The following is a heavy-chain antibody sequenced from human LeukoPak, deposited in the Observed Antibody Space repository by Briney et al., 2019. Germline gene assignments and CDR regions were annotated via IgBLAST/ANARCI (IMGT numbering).Heavy chain of an antibody. CDR1: GYTFTTYA. CDR3: ARDADPARVLSGMNV. V-gene: IGHV1-3*01. D-gene: IGHD1-26*01. Sequence: ASVKVSCKASGYTFTTYAMHWVRQAPGQRLEWMGWINAGNGNTIYSQKFQGRVTITRDTSASTAYMEMRSLRSDDTAVYYCARDADPARVLSGMNVWGQGTTVTVSS. J-gene: IGHJ6*02. CDR2: INAGNGNT.